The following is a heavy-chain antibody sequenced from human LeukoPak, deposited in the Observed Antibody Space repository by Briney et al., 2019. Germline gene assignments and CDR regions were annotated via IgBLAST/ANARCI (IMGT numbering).Heavy chain of an antibody. V-gene: IGHV3-33*01. CDR1: GFTFSSYG. CDR2: IWYDGSNK. D-gene: IGHD4-17*01. J-gene: IGHJ4*02. CDR3: ARDRSSYGDYFFDY. Sequence: GGSLRLSCAASGFTFSSYGMHWVRQAPGKGLEWVAVIWYDGSNKYYADSVKGRFTISRDNSKNTLYLQMNGLRAEDTAVYYCARDRSSYGDYFFDYWGQGTLVTVSS.